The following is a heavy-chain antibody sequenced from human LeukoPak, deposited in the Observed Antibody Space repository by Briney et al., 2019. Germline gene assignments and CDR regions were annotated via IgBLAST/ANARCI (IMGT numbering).Heavy chain of an antibody. CDR1: GGSIGGALYY. V-gene: IGHV4-39*01. D-gene: IGHD3-10*01. CDR2: VSYGGST. J-gene: IGHJ4*02. CDR3: ARHQCYGSGSYYFDY. Sequence: PPEALSLTCTVPGGSIGGALYYGGWIRQPPGKGPEWIRRVSYGGSTYYNLSLKSRVTISVDTSKNQFALKVSSVTAADTAVYYCARHQCYGSGSYYFDYWGQGTLVTVSS.